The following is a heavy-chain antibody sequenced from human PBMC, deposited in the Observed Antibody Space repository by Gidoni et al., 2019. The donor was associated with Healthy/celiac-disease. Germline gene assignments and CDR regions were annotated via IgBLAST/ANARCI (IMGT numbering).Heavy chain of an antibody. J-gene: IGHJ4*02. CDR3: ARDMENYYDSSGYPLFDY. D-gene: IGHD3-22*01. CDR2: IWYDGSNK. CDR1: GFTFSSYG. Sequence: QVQLVESGGGVVQPGRSLRLSCAASGFTFSSYGMHWVRQAPGKGLEWVAVIWYDGSNKYYADSVKGRFTISRDNSKNTLYLQMNSLRAEDTAVYYCARDMENYYDSSGYPLFDYWGQGTLVTVSS. V-gene: IGHV3-33*01.